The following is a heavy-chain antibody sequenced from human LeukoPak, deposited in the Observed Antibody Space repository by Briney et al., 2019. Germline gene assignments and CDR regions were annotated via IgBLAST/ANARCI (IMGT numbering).Heavy chain of an antibody. V-gene: IGHV3-23*01. J-gene: IGHJ4*02. CDR2: IGGGGPTT. CDR1: GFTFSTYT. CDR3: ARGFLGGTDQYFDS. Sequence: GGSLRLSCAASGFTFSTYTMNWVRQAPAKGLEWVSTIGGGGPTTDYADSVKDRFTISRDNSKNTLYLQMNSLRAEDTAVYFCARGFLGGTDQYFDSWGQGTLVTVSS. D-gene: IGHD6-19*01.